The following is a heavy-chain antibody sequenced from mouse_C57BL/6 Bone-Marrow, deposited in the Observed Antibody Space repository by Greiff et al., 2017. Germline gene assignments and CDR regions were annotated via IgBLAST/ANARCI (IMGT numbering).Heavy chain of an antibody. CDR3: ARGLYDYDPTMDY. J-gene: IGHJ4*01. D-gene: IGHD2-4*01. CDR1: GCTFTSYW. V-gene: IGHV1-53*01. CDR2: INPSNGGT. Sequence: VQLQQPGTELVKPGASVKLSCKASGCTFTSYWMHWVKQRPGQGLEWIGNINPSNGGTNYNEKFKSKATLTVDKSSSTAYMQLSSLTSEDSAVYYCARGLYDYDPTMDYWGQGTSVTVSS.